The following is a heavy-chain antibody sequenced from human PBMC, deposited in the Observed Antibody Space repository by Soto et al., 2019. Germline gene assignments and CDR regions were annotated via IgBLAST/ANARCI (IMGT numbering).Heavy chain of an antibody. V-gene: IGHV3-53*01. CDR3: TCGINTAYFAY. D-gene: IGHD3-22*01. Sequence: GGSLRLSCAASGFIVSNNYMSWVRQAPGKGLEWVAIIYTGGSTYYADSVKGRFTISRDISKNTVYLQMNSLRAEDTAVYYCTCGINTAYFAYWGQGTLVTVSS. CDR2: IYTGGST. J-gene: IGHJ4*02. CDR1: GFIVSNNY.